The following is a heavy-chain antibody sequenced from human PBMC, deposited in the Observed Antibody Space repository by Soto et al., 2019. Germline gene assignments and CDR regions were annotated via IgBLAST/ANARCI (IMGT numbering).Heavy chain of an antibody. CDR1: GYSFTSYW. D-gene: IGHD2-2*02. J-gene: IGHJ6*02. V-gene: IGHV5-10-1*01. CDR2: IDPSDSYT. Sequence: GESLKISCKGSGYSFTSYWISWVRQVPGKGLEWMGRIDPSDSYTNYSPSFQGHVTISADKSISTAYLQWSSLKASDTAMYYCARRGYCSSTSCYTSQGYYYYYGMDVWGQGTTVTVSS. CDR3: ARRGYCSSTSCYTSQGYYYYYGMDV.